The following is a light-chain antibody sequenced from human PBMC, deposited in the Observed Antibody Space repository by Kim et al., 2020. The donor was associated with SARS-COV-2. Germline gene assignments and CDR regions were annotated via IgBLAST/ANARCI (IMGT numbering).Light chain of an antibody. CDR1: QTIRTF. V-gene: IGKV1-39*01. CDR3: QQTYDAPPT. CDR2: KTS. Sequence: SASVGDRVSITCRASQTIRTFLNWYQHKAGKAPELLTYKTSTLQSGVPSRFSGSGSGTDFTLTISSLQPEDFATYYCQQTYDAPPTFGQGSKLEI. J-gene: IGKJ2*01.